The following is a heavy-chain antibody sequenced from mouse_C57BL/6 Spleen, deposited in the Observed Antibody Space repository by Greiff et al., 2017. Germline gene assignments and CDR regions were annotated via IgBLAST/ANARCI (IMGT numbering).Heavy chain of an antibody. CDR1: GYTFTSYW. J-gene: IGHJ1*03. V-gene: IGHV1-61*01. D-gene: IGHD1-1*02. CDR2: IYPSDSET. Sequence: QVQLQQPGAELVRPGSSVKLSCKASGYTFTSYWMDWVKQRPGQGLEWIGNIYPSDSETHYNQKFKDKATLTVDKSSSTAYMPLSSLTSEDSAVYYCAGGGTPYFDVWGTGTTVTVSS. CDR3: AGGGTPYFDV.